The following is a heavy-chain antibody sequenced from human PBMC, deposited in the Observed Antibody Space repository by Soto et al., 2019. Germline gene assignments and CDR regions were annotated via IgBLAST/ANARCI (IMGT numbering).Heavy chain of an antibody. V-gene: IGHV3-21*01. CDR2: ISSRSDHI. D-gene: IGHD3-10*01. Sequence: EVLLVESGGGLVKPGESLRLSCAASGFTFSDYSMNWVRQAQGKGLDWVSSISSRSDHILYADSVKGRFTISRDNAKNSLFLHMNSLTAEDTAIYYCARFETLGVTPSDYWGQGTLVTVSS. CDR1: GFTFSDYS. J-gene: IGHJ4*02. CDR3: ARFETLGVTPSDY.